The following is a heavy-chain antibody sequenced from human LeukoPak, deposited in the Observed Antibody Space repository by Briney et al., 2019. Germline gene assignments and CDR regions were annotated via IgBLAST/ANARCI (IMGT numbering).Heavy chain of an antibody. V-gene: IGHV3-30-3*01. D-gene: IGHD1-1*01. CDR2: ISYDSNNY. CDR3: ARGLVPWNWYFDL. J-gene: IGHJ2*01. Sequence: GGSLRLSCAASGITFSSYAIHWVRQAPGKGLEWVAVISYDSNNYYYADSVKGRFTISRDNSKNTLYLQMNSLRSEDTAVYYCARGLVPWNWYFDLWGRGTLVTVSS. CDR1: GITFSSYA.